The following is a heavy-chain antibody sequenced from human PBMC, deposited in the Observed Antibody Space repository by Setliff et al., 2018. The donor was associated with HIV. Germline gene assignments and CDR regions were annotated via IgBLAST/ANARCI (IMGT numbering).Heavy chain of an antibody. V-gene: IGHV4-34*01. J-gene: IGHJ6*03. CDR1: GGSFSGYF. CDR2: IDNRGGY. CDR3: ARDGTRQMWGSDYFHNYYIDV. Sequence: SETLSLTCAVYGGSFSGYFCIWVRQPPGEGLEWIGEIDNRGGYNYNPSFSSRVTISVDASKRQFSLKLRSVTPEDSAVYYCARDGTRQMWGSDYFHNYYIDVWDKGTTVTVSS. D-gene: IGHD1-7*01.